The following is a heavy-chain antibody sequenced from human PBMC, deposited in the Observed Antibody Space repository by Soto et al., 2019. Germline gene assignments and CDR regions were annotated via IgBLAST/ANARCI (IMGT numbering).Heavy chain of an antibody. CDR2: INPSGGST. CDR3: ARVKARGRKPDAFDI. Sequence: ASVKVSCKASGYTFTSYYMHWVRQAPGQGLEWMGIINPSGGSTSYAQKFQGRVTMTRDTSTSTVYMELSSLRSEDTAVYYCARVKARGRKPDAFDIWGQGTMVTVSS. J-gene: IGHJ3*02. D-gene: IGHD3-10*01. CDR1: GYTFTSYY. V-gene: IGHV1-46*01.